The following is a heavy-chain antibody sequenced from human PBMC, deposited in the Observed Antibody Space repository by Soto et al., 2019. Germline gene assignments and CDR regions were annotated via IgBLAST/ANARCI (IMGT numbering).Heavy chain of an antibody. Sequence: QVQLVQSGAEVKKPGASVKVSCKASGYTFPSYGISWVRQAPGQGLEWMGWFSAYNGNTNYGQKLQGRGTMTTDTSPSAAYMEMRSLRSDDTAVYYCAGSLVAGPGTSSYFDYGGQGTLVTVSS. J-gene: IGHJ4*02. CDR2: FSAYNGNT. CDR1: GYTFPSYG. V-gene: IGHV1-18*01. CDR3: AGSLVAGPGTSSYFDY. D-gene: IGHD6-19*01.